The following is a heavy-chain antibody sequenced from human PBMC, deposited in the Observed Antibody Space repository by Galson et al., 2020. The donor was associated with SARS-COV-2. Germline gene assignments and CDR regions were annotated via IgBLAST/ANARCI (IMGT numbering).Heavy chain of an antibody. Sequence: SETLSLTCTVSYAHLSGSDYHWGWIRQPPGKGLEWIGSISQTGSTYYSPSLKSRVTILVDTSKNQFSLHLASVTAADTAVYYCASHFPASYYYYGMDVWGQGTTVTVSS. V-gene: IGHV4-39*07. CDR2: ISQTGST. CDR3: ASHFPASYYYYGMDV. CDR1: YAHLSGSDYH. J-gene: IGHJ6*02.